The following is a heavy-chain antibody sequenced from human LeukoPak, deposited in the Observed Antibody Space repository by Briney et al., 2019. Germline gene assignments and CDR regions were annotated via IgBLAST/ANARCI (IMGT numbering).Heavy chain of an antibody. CDR1: GFTFSSHA. CDR3: AREAKSYGFAY. V-gene: IGHV3-30*03. CDR2: ISYDGSNK. J-gene: IGHJ4*02. Sequence: PGGSLRLSCAASGFTFSSHAMHWVRQAPGKGLEWVAVISYDGSNKYADSVKGRFTISRDNSKNTLYLQMNSLRPEDTAVYYCAREAKSYGFAYWGQGTLVTVSS. D-gene: IGHD5-18*01.